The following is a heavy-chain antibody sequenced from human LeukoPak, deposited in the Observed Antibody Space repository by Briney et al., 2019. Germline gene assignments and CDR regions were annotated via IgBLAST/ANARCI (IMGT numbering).Heavy chain of an antibody. CDR1: GFTFSSYA. D-gene: IGHD3-22*01. Sequence: GASLRLSCAASGFTFSSYAMSWVRQAPGRGLEWVSSISGSGGSTYYADSVKGWFTISRDNSKNTLYLQMNNLRAEDTAVYYCAKNLVSGYVLIDYWGQGTLVTVSS. CDR2: ISGSGGST. V-gene: IGHV3-23*01. CDR3: AKNLVSGYVLIDY. J-gene: IGHJ4*02.